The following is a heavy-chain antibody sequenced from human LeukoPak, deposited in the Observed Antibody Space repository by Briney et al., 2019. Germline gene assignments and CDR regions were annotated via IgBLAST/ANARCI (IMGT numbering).Heavy chain of an antibody. CDR1: GGSISSYY. D-gene: IGHD2-15*01. Sequence: SETLSLTCTVSGGSISSYYWSWIRQPAGKGLEWIGRIYTSGSTNYNPSLKSRVTMSVDTSKNQFSLKLSSVTAVDTAVYYCARVDCSGGSCYSVSLWGQGTLVTVSS. CDR3: ARVDCSGGSCYSVSL. J-gene: IGHJ4*02. CDR2: IYTSGST. V-gene: IGHV4-4*07.